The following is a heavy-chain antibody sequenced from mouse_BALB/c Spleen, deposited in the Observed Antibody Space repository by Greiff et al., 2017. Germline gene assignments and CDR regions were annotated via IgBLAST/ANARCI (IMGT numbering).Heavy chain of an antibody. J-gene: IGHJ3*01. D-gene: IGHD2-2*01. CDR1: GFAFSSYD. V-gene: IGHV5-12-1*01. CDR3: ARQYGYAGWFAY. CDR2: ISSGGGST. Sequence: EVKVVESGGGLVKPGGSLKLSCAASGFAFSSYDMSWVRQTPEKRLEWVAYISSGGGSTYYPDTVKGRFTISRDNATNTLYLQMSSLKSEDTAMYYCARQYGYAGWFAYWGQGTLVTVSA.